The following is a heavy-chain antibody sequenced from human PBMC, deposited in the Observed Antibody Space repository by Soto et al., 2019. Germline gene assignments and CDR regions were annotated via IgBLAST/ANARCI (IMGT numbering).Heavy chain of an antibody. J-gene: IGHJ4*02. V-gene: IGHV4-4*02. CDR1: GGSISSSNW. CDR3: ARVSSSSSWEPQTIDY. CDR2: IYHSGST. Sequence: SETLSLTCAVSGGSISSSNWWSWVRQPPGKGLEWIGEIYHSGSTNYNPSLKSRVTISVDKSKNQFSLKLSSVTAADTAVYYCARVSSSSSWEPQTIDYWGQGTLVTVSS. D-gene: IGHD6-13*01.